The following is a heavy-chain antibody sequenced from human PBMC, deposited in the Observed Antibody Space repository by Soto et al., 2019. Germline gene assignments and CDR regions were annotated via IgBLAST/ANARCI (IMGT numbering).Heavy chain of an antibody. CDR2: IWYDGSNK. D-gene: IGHD6-19*01. CDR1: GFTFSSYG. CDR3: ARGDSSGWSATTNFDY. V-gene: IGHV3-33*01. J-gene: IGHJ4*02. Sequence: QVQLVESGGGVVQPGRSLRLSCAASGFTFSSYGMHWVRQAPGKGLEWVAVIWYDGSNKYYADSVKGRFTISRDKSKNRMYLQMNSLRAEDTAVYYCARGDSSGWSATTNFDYWGQGTLVTVSS.